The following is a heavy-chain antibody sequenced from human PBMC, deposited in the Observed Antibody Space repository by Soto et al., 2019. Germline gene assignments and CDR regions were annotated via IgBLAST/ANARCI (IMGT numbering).Heavy chain of an antibody. CDR3: ARATLEWLSQTNYYYYYGMDV. V-gene: IGHV1-69*13. J-gene: IGHJ6*02. CDR1: GGTFSSYA. CDR2: IIPIFGTA. D-gene: IGHD3-3*01. Sequence: SVKVSCKASGGTFSSYAISWVRQAPGQGLEWMGGIIPIFGTANYAQKFQGRVTITADESTSTAYMELSSLRSEDTAVYYCARATLEWLSQTNYYYYYGMDVWGQGTTVTVSS.